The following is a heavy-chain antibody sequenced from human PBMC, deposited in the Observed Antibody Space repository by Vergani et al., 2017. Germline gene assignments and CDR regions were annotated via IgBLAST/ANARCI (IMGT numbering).Heavy chain of an antibody. CDR2: ISYDGSNK. V-gene: IGHV3-30*04. Sequence: QVQLVESGGGVVQPGRSLRLSCAASGFTFSSYAMHWVRQAPGKGLEWVAVISYDGSNKYYADSVKGRFTISRDNSKNTLCLRMNTLTVEDTAVYYCARAPRHDFWSGYYVDYWGQGTLVTVSS. D-gene: IGHD3-3*01. J-gene: IGHJ4*02. CDR1: GFTFSSYA. CDR3: ARAPRHDFWSGYYVDY.